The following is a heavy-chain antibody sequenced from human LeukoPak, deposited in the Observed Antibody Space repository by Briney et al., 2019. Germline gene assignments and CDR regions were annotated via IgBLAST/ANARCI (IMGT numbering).Heavy chain of an antibody. Sequence: GGSLRLSCAASGFTFSNHGMNWVRQAPGKGLEWVSGISPSGDITYYADSVKGRFTISRDNPKNTLYLEVISLTAEDTAVYYCAKDDAWLRFGEWSQGTLVTVSS. CDR2: ISPSGDIT. CDR1: GFTFSNHG. J-gene: IGHJ4*02. V-gene: IGHV3-23*01. CDR3: AKDDAWLRFGE. D-gene: IGHD3-10*01.